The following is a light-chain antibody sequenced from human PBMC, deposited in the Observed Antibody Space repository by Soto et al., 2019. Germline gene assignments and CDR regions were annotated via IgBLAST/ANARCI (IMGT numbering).Light chain of an antibody. J-gene: IGKJ1*01. V-gene: IGKV3-15*01. CDR1: QSVSNN. Sequence: EIVMTQSPATLSVSPGERATLSCRASQSVSNNLAWYQQKPGQAPRLLIYGASTRATGIPARFSGCGSGTEFTLTVSSLQSEDFAVYYGQQYNTWPRTFGQGTKVEIK. CDR3: QQYNTWPRT. CDR2: GAS.